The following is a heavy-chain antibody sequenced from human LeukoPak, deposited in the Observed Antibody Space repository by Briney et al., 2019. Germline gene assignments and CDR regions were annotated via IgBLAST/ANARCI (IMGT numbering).Heavy chain of an antibody. D-gene: IGHD3-3*01. CDR2: ISSSGRTI. CDR3: AKPQEADLWVPDY. V-gene: IGHV3-48*03. J-gene: IGHJ4*02. Sequence: GGCLRLSCAASGFTFSSYEMNWVRQAPGKGLEWVSYISSSGRTIYYADSVKGRFTISRDNSKNTLYLQMNSLIPEDTALYYCAKPQEADLWVPDYWGQGTLVTVSS. CDR1: GFTFSSYE.